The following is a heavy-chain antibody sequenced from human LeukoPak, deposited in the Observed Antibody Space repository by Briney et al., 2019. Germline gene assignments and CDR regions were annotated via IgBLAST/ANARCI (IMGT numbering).Heavy chain of an antibody. V-gene: IGHV1-18*04. CDR1: GYNFDRYG. CDR2: ISTYNGNT. D-gene: IGHD2-2*01. CDR3: ARDLEHCRNIICSNSAY. J-gene: IGHJ4*02. Sequence: ASVKVSCKGSGYNFDRYGVDWVRQAPGQGLEWVGWISTYNGNTFYAQKFEGRVSMTTDTSTNTVYMDLRSLRSDDTAVYYCARDLEHCRNIICSNSAYWGQGTLVTVSS.